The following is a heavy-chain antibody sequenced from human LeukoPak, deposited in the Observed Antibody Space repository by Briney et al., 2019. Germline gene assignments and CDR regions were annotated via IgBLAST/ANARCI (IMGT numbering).Heavy chain of an antibody. Sequence: GGSLRLSCAASGFTFDDYAMHWVRQAPGKGLEWVSGISWNSGSIGYADSVKGRFTISRDNAKNSLYLQMNSLRAEDMALYYCARTSPSYYYDSSGYYPDAFDIWGQGTMVTVSS. CDR1: GFTFDDYA. J-gene: IGHJ3*02. CDR2: ISWNSGSI. CDR3: ARTSPSYYYDSSGYYPDAFDI. D-gene: IGHD3-22*01. V-gene: IGHV3-9*03.